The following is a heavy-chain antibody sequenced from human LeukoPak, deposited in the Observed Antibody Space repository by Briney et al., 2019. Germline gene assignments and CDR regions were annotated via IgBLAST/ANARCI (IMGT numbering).Heavy chain of an antibody. CDR1: GYAFTSYD. Sequence: ASVKVSCKASGYAFTSYDINWVRQATGQGLEWMGWMNPNSGNTGYAQKFQGRVTMTRNTSISTAYIELSSLRSEDTAVYYCARKSPTMVRGVIDYWGQGTLVTVSS. D-gene: IGHD3-10*01. CDR3: ARKSPTMVRGVIDY. J-gene: IGHJ4*02. V-gene: IGHV1-8*01. CDR2: MNPNSGNT.